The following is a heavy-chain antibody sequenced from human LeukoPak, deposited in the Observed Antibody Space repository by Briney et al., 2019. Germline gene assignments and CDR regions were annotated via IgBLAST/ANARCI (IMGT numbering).Heavy chain of an antibody. CDR2: ISSSSSYI. V-gene: IGHV3-21*01. CDR3: ARATIFGTGYFDY. D-gene: IGHD3-3*01. Sequence: PGGSLRLSCAASGFTFSSYSMNWVRQAPGKGLEWVSSISSSSSYIYYADSVKGRFTISRDNAKNSLYLQMNSLRAEDTAVYYCARATIFGTGYFDYWGLGTLVTVSS. CDR1: GFTFSSYS. J-gene: IGHJ4*02.